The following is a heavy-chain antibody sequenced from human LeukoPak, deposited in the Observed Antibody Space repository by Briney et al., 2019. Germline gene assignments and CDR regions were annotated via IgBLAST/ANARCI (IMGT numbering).Heavy chain of an antibody. D-gene: IGHD4-23*01. J-gene: IGHJ4*02. CDR3: AKIPASYVSRNSHYYFDY. CDR2: ISGWAGST. Sequence: GGSLRLSCAASGFTFSSYAMSWVRQAPGKGLEWVSAISGWAGSTYYADSVKGRFTISRDNSKNTLYLQMNSLRAEDTAVYYCAKIPASYVSRNSHYYFDYWGQGTLGADSS. CDR1: GFTFSSYA. V-gene: IGHV3-23*01.